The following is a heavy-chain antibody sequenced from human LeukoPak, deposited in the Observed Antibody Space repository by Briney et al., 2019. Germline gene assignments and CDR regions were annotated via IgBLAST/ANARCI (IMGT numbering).Heavy chain of an antibody. V-gene: IGHV3-53*01. D-gene: IGHD5-18*01. Sequence: GGSLRLSCAASGFTVSSNYMSWVRQAPGKGLEWVSVIYSGGSTYYADSVKGRFTISRDNSKNTLYLQMNSLRAEDTAVYYYARVGSYGLYFDYWGQGTLVTVSS. CDR2: IYSGGST. CDR3: ARVGSYGLYFDY. CDR1: GFTVSSNY. J-gene: IGHJ4*02.